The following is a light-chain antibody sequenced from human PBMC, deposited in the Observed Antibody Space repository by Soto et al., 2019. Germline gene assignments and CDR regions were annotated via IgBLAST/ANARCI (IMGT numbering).Light chain of an antibody. CDR1: QGIGDT. V-gene: IGKV3-15*01. Sequence: EIVMTQSPATLSVSPGERATLSCRASQGIGDTLAWYQQKPGQTPRLLIYDTSTRATGVPARFSGSRSGAEFTLTINSLQSEDFGVYYCQRYNNWPLTFGVGTKVEVK. J-gene: IGKJ4*01. CDR3: QRYNNWPLT. CDR2: DTS.